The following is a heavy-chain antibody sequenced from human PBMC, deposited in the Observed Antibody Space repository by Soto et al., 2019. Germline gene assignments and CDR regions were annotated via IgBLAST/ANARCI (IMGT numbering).Heavy chain of an antibody. V-gene: IGHV1-18*01. Sequence: ASVKVSCKASGYTFTSYGISWVRQAPGQGLEWMGWISAYNGNTNYAQKLQGRVTMTTDTSTSTAYMELRSLRSDDTAVYYCARDFPILRFLEWSPYYFDYWGQGTLVTVSS. J-gene: IGHJ4*02. D-gene: IGHD3-3*01. CDR2: ISAYNGNT. CDR3: ARDFPILRFLEWSPYYFDY. CDR1: GYTFTSYG.